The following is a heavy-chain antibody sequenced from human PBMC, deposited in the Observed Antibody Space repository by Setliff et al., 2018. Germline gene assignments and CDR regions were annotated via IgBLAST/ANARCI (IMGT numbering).Heavy chain of an antibody. CDR3: ARDKRGSGWPEYFQH. J-gene: IGHJ1*01. CDR2: IYSGGST. V-gene: IGHV3-66*02. D-gene: IGHD6-19*01. CDR1: GFTVSSNY. Sequence: PGGSLRLSCAASGFTVSSNYMSWVRQAPGKGLEWVSVIYSGGSTYYADSVKGRFTISRDNSKNTLYLQMNSLTAEDTAVYYCARDKRGSGWPEYFQHWGQGTLVTVSS.